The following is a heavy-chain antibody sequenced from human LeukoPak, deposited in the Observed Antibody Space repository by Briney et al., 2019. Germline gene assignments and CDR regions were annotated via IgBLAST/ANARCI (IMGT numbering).Heavy chain of an antibody. Sequence: SQTLSLTCAISGDSVSSNTAGWNWIRQSPSRGLEWLGRTYYRSKWYNDYAASVKSRITINADTSKNQFSLHLSSVTPEDTAVYYCARGGVIAATPYYYWGQGTLVTVSS. D-gene: IGHD2-15*01. CDR1: GDSVSSNTAG. CDR2: TYYRSKWYN. J-gene: IGHJ4*02. V-gene: IGHV6-1*01. CDR3: ARGGVIAATPYYY.